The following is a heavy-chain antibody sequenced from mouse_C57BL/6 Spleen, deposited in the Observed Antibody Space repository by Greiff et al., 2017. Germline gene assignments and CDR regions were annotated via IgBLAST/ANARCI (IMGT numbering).Heavy chain of an antibody. CDR3: ARDNFDY. J-gene: IGHJ2*01. V-gene: IGHV5-4*01. CDR1: GFTFSSYA. CDR2: ISDGGSYT. Sequence: EVKLMESGGGLVKPGGSLKLSCAASGFTFSSYAMSWVRQTPEKRLEWVATISDGGSYTYYPDNVKGRFTISRDNAKNNLYLQMSHLQSEDTAMYYCARDNFDYWGQGTTLTVSS.